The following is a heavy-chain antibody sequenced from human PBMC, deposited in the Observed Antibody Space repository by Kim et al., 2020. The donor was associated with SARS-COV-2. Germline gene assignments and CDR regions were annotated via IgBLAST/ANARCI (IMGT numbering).Heavy chain of an antibody. CDR1: GGSISSGGYS. CDR2: IYHSGST. D-gene: IGHD3-9*01. J-gene: IGHJ3*02. CDR3: ARGDHSLTYYDISDDAFDI. V-gene: IGHV4-30-2*01. Sequence: SETLSLTCAVSGGSISSGGYSWSWIRQPPGKGLEWIGYIYHSGSTYYNPSLKSRVTISVDRSKNQFSLKLSSVTAADTAVYYCARGDHSLTYYDISDDAFDIWGQGTMVTVSS.